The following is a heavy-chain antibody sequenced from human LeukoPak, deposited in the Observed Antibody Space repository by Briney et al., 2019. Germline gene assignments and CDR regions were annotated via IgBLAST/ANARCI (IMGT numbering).Heavy chain of an antibody. CDR2: ISSGGSNG. V-gene: IGHV3-48*03. CDR1: GFTFSNYE. D-gene: IGHD6-25*01. CDR3: ARKHSGPLVH. Sequence: GGSLRLSCAAFGFTFSNYEMNWVRQAPGKGLEWVSYISSGGSNGYYADSVKGRFTISRDNAKNSLYLQMNSLRAEDTAVYYCARKHSGPLVHWGQGTLVTVSS. J-gene: IGHJ4*02.